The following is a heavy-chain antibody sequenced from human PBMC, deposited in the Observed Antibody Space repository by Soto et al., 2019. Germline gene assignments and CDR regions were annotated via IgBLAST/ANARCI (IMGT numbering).Heavy chain of an antibody. J-gene: IGHJ4*02. V-gene: IGHV3-74*01. CDR1: GFTFSGSW. CDR2: INGDGRVT. D-gene: IGHD3-10*01. Sequence: EVQLVESGGGLVQPGGSLRLSCAASGFTFSGSWMHWVRHAPGKGLVWVSRINGDGRVTSYADFVKGRFTISRDDAKNTRLLQMNGLRAEDTAVYYCARGIFGSGTANDYWGQGTLVTVSS. CDR3: ARGIFGSGTANDY.